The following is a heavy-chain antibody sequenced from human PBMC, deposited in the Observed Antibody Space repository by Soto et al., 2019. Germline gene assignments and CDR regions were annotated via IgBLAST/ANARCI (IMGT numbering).Heavy chain of an antibody. V-gene: IGHV4-59*01. CDR2: IYYTGST. D-gene: IGHD3-10*01. CDR3: ARQRGNYFDY. CDR1: GDSISTFY. Sequence: QVQLQESGPGLVKPSETLSPTCTVSGDSISTFYWSWIRQPPGKGLEWIGYIYYTGSTNYNPSLKSRVTMSVDTSKKQFSLKLTSVTAADTAVYYCARQRGNYFDYWGQGSLVTVSS. J-gene: IGHJ4*02.